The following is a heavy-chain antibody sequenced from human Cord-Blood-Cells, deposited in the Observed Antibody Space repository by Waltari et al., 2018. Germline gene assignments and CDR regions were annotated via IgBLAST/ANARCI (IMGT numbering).Heavy chain of an antibody. J-gene: IGHJ2*01. D-gene: IGHD2-21*01. V-gene: IGHV3-48*03. CDR2: ISSSGSTI. CDR1: GFTFSSYE. CDR3: ARDLPGMVSFDL. Sequence: EVQLVESGGGLVQPGGSLRLSCAVSGFTFSSYEMNCVRQAPGKGLEWVSYISSSGSTIYYADSVKGRFTISRDNAKNSLYLQMNSLRAEDTAVYYCARDLPGMVSFDLWGRGTLVTVSS.